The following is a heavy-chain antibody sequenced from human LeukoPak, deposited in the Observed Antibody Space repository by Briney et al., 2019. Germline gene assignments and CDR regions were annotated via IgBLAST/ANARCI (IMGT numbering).Heavy chain of an antibody. CDR2: IYYSGST. J-gene: IGHJ4*02. Sequence: SETLSLTCTVSGDSINSDYWSWIRQPPGKGLEWIGFIYYSGSTNHNPSLKGRVTISVDTSRNQLSLKLSSVTAADTAVYYCAKEGGVRYSSSKAPTLQYFDYWGQGTLVTVSS. CDR3: AKEGGVRYSSSKAPTLQYFDY. CDR1: GDSINSDY. V-gene: IGHV4-59*01. D-gene: IGHD6-13*01.